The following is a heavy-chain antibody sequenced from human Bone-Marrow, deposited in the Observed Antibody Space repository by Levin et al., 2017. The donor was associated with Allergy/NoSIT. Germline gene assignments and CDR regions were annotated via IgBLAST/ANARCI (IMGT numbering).Heavy chain of an antibody. CDR3: ARDHDYGDYEGPYYYYGMDV. D-gene: IGHD4-17*01. CDR2: IIPIFGTA. V-gene: IGHV1-69*13. CDR1: GGTFSSYA. Sequence: SVKVSCKASGGTFSSYAISWVRQALGQGLEWMGGIIPIFGTANYAQKFQGRVTITADESTSTAYMELSSLRSEDTAVYYCARDHDYGDYEGPYYYYGMDVWGQGTTVTVSS. J-gene: IGHJ6*02.